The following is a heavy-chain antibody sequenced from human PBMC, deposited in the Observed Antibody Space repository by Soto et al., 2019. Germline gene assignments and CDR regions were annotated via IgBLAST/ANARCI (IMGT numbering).Heavy chain of an antibody. V-gene: IGHV4-31*03. CDR1: GGSISSAGYY. CDR2: IYYSGTA. CDR3: ARLSKDGFDP. D-gene: IGHD2-15*01. Sequence: QVQLQESGPGLVKPSQTLSLTCTVSGGSISSAGYYWNWILQHPGKGLEWIGYIYYSGTAYYNPSLKGRVTMSVDTSKNHFSLRLTSVTAADTAVYDCARLSKDGFDPWGQGTLVTVSS. J-gene: IGHJ5*02.